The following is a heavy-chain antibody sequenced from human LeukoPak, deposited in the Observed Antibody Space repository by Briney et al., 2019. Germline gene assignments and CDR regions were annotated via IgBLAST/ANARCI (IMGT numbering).Heavy chain of an antibody. D-gene: IGHD6-13*01. CDR1: GYTFSSYG. Sequence: ASVKVSCKASGYTFSSYGISWVRQAPGQGLEWMGWISAYNGNTNYAQKVQGRVTMTTDTSTSTAYMELRSLRSDDTAVYYCARGTPYTAAADLDYWGQGTLVTVSS. CDR2: ISAYNGNT. CDR3: ARGTPYTAAADLDY. J-gene: IGHJ4*02. V-gene: IGHV1-18*01.